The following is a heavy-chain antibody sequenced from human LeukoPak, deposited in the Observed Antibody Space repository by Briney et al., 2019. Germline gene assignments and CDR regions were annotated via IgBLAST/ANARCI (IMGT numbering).Heavy chain of an antibody. CDR2: INHSGST. CDR1: GGSFSGYY. Sequence: KPSETLSLTCAVYGGSFSGYYWSWIRQPPGKGLEWIGEINHSGSTNYNPSLKSRVTISVDTPKNQFSLKLSSVTAADTAVYYCARYRTLGGSVYYYYYGMDVWGQGTTVTVSS. J-gene: IGHJ6*02. D-gene: IGHD3-10*01. CDR3: ARYRTLGGSVYYYYYGMDV. V-gene: IGHV4-34*01.